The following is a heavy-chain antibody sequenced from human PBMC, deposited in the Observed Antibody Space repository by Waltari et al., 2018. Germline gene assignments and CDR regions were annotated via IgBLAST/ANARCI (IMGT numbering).Heavy chain of an antibody. V-gene: IGHV3-23*01. Sequence: EVQLLESGGGLVQPGGSLSLSCAASGFTFSSYPLSWIRQAPGKVRGWVAGIGDLSGSKFYAGSVKGRCTISGDNSRGTLYLQMNSLSADDTAVYFCTLGNAPDYWGQGTLVTVSS. CDR2: IGDLSGSK. CDR3: TLGNAPDY. J-gene: IGHJ4*02. D-gene: IGHD1-1*01. CDR1: GFTFSSYP.